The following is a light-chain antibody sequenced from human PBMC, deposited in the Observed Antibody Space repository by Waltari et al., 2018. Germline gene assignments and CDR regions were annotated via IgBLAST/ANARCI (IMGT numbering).Light chain of an antibody. CDR3: QQYGSSPT. CDR1: KRVGSSN. J-gene: IGKJ4*01. V-gene: IGKV3-20*01. CDR2: GAS. Sequence: EIVLTQSPGTLSLSPGERATLSCRPSKRVGSSNLAWYHQRPGQAPRLLSYGASSRATGIPDRFSGSGSGTDFTLTISRLEPEDFAVYYGQQYGSSPTFGGGTKVEIK.